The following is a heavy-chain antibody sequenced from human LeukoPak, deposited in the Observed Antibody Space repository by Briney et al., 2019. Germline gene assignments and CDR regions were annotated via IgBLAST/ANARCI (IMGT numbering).Heavy chain of an antibody. CDR1: GGSISSGDYY. CDR2: IYYSGST. V-gene: IGHV4-30-4*02. Sequence: PSETLSLTCTVSGGSISSGDYYWSWIRQPPGKGLEWIGYIYYSGSTYYNPSLKSRVTISVDTSKNQFSLKLSSVTAADTAVYYCAGGNFGVVTEFDYWGQGTLVTVSS. J-gene: IGHJ4*02. CDR3: AGGNFGVVTEFDY. D-gene: IGHD3-3*01.